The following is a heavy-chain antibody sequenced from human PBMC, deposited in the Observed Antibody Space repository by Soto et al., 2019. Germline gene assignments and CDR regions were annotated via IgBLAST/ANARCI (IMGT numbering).Heavy chain of an antibody. J-gene: IGHJ4*02. CDR3: ATMGTPATGLYYFDY. V-gene: IGHV4-30-4*01. D-gene: IGHD1-7*01. CDR2: ISYSGST. CDR1: GGSISSGNYY. Sequence: PSETLSLTCTVSGGSISSGNYYWSWIRQPPGKGLEWIGFISYSGSTYYNASLKSRFTISVDTSKNQFSLNLCFVTAADTAVYYCATMGTPATGLYYFDYWGQGTLVTVSS.